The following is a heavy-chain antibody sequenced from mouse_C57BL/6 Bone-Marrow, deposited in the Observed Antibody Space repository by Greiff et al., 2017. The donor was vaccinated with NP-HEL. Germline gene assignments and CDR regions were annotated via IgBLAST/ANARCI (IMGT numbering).Heavy chain of an antibody. V-gene: IGHV1-82*01. J-gene: IGHJ4*01. Sequence: QVQLQQSGPELVKPGASVKISCKASGYAFSSSWMNWVKQRPGKGLEWIGRIYPGDGDTNYNGKFKGKATLTVDKSSSTAYMQLSSLTSEDSAVYFCAREQEDVMALDYWGQGTSVTVSS. D-gene: IGHD2-3*01. CDR2: IYPGDGDT. CDR3: AREQEDVMALDY. CDR1: GYAFSSSW.